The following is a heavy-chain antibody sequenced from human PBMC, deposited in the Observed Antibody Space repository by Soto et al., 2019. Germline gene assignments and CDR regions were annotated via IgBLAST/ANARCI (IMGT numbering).Heavy chain of an antibody. Sequence: EVPLLESGGGLVQPGGSLRLSCAASGFTFSSYAMSWVRQAPGKGLEWVSCISGSGSSTYYADPVKGRFTISRDNSXXTXFXXINSLSAEDTAVFYCAKSRDGPEYCFTPNYGFFFLWGRGTLVTVSS. CDR1: GFTFSSYA. V-gene: IGHV3-23*01. CDR2: ISGSGSST. CDR3: AKSRDGPEYCFTPNYGFFFL. J-gene: IGHJ2*01. D-gene: IGHD4-17*01.